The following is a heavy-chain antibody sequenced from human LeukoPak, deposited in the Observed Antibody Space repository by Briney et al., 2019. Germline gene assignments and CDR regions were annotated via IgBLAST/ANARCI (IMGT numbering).Heavy chain of an antibody. CDR1: GFTFSSYW. CDR2: IYSGGST. CDR3: ARESRGYGYRSSFDY. Sequence: PGGSLRLSCAASGFTFSSYWMSWVRQAPGKGLEWVSVIYSGGSTYYADSVKGRFTISRDNSKNTLHLQMNSLRAEDTAVYYCARESRGYGYRSSFDYWGQGTLVTVSS. V-gene: IGHV3-53*01. D-gene: IGHD5-18*01. J-gene: IGHJ4*02.